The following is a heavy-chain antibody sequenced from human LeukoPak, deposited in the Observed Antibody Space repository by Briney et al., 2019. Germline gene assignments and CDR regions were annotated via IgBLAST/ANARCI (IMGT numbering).Heavy chain of an antibody. J-gene: IGHJ6*03. CDR2: IYYNGST. Sequence: SETLSLTCTVSGGSISSGTYYWSWIRQPPGKGLEWIGYIYYNGSTNYNPSLKSRVTISVDTSKNQFSLKLSSVTAADTAVYYCARAQYYYYYMDVWGKGTTVTVSS. CDR1: GGSISSGTYY. CDR3: ARAQYYYYYMDV. V-gene: IGHV4-61*01.